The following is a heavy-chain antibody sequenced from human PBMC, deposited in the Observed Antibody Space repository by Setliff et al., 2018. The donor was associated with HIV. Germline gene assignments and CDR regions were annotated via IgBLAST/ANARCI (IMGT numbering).Heavy chain of an antibody. J-gene: IGHJ6*03. D-gene: IGHD3-10*01. Sequence: GGSLRLSCAASGFTFRGYCMDWVRQAPGKGLEWVARSRNKANSYTTEYAASVKGRFTISRDESENSLYLQMNSLKTEYTAVYYCVRDVYATNMVRGMIYHYYFMEVWGKGTTVTVSS. V-gene: IGHV3-72*01. CDR3: VRDVYATNMVRGMIYHYYFMEV. CDR1: GFTFRGYC. CDR2: SRNKANSYTT.